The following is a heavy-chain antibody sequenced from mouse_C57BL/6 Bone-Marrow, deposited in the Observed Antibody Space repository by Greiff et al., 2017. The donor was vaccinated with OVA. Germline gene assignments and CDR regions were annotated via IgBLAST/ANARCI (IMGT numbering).Heavy chain of an antibody. Sequence: QVQLQQPGAELVRPGSSVKLSCKASGYTFTSYWMHWVKQRPIQGLEWIGNIDPSDSETHYNQKFKDKATLTVDKSSSTAYMQLSSLTSEDSAVYYCARNYYGSSYRYFGYWGQGTTLTVSS. D-gene: IGHD1-1*01. CDR1: GYTFTSYW. V-gene: IGHV1-52*01. J-gene: IGHJ2*01. CDR3: ARNYYGSSYRYFGY. CDR2: IDPSDSET.